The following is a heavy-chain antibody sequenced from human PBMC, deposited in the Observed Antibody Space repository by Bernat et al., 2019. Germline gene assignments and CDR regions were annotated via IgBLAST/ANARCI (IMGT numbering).Heavy chain of an antibody. J-gene: IGHJ4*02. CDR3: AADRGDPQVPAAKGDYFDY. CDR1: GFTFTSSA. D-gene: IGHD2-2*01. V-gene: IGHV1-58*01. Sequence: QMQLVQSGPEVKKPGTSVKVSCKASGFTFTSSAVQWVRQARGQRLEWIGWIVVGSGNTNYAQKFQERVTITRDMSTSTAYMELSSLRSEDTAVYYCAADRGDPQVPAAKGDYFDYWGQGTLVTVSS. CDR2: IVVGSGNT.